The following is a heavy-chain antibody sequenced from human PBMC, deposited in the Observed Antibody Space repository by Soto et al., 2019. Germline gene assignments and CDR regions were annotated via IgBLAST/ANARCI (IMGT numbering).Heavy chain of an antibody. CDR1: GFTFSTYA. CDR3: AKDRYGDYGGGDHFDY. CDR2: ITGSGGST. V-gene: IGHV3-23*01. Sequence: PGGSLRLSCAASGFTFSTYAMIWVRQAPGKGLEWVSVITGSGGSTYYADSVKGRFTISRDTSKNTLFLQMNSLRAEDTAVYYCAKDRYGDYGGGDHFDYWGQGTMV. J-gene: IGHJ4*02. D-gene: IGHD4-17*01.